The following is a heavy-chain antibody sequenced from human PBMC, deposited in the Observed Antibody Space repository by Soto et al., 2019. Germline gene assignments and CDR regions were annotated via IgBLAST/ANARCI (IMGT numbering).Heavy chain of an antibody. D-gene: IGHD3-3*01. CDR2: ISGSGGST. CDR3: AKIVRRITIFGGVDV. J-gene: IGHJ6*02. V-gene: IGHV3-23*01. Sequence: VGSLRLSCAASGFTFSSYAMSWVRQAPGKGLEWVSAISGSGGSTYYADSVKGRFTISRDNSKNTLYLQMNSLRAEDTAVYYCAKIVRRITIFGGVDVWGQGNTVTVSS. CDR1: GFTFSSYA.